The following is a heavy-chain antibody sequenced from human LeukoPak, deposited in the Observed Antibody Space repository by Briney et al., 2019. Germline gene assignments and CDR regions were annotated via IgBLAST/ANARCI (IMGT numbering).Heavy chain of an antibody. Sequence: GGSLRLSCAVFGFIVSNNYMNWVRQAPGKGLEWVSSISSSSSYIYYADSVKGRFTISRDNAKNSLYLQMNSLRAEDTAVYYCARGGRSSSDYWGQGTLVTVSS. CDR1: GFIVSNNY. D-gene: IGHD6-13*01. V-gene: IGHV3-21*01. CDR2: ISSSSSYI. CDR3: ARGGRSSSDY. J-gene: IGHJ4*02.